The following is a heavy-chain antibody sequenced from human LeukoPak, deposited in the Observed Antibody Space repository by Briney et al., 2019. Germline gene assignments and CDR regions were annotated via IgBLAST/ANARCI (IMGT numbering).Heavy chain of an antibody. V-gene: IGHV3-30*18. CDR2: ISYDGSNK. Sequence: GGSLRLSCAASGFTFSSYGMHWVRQAPGKGLEWVAVISYDGSNKYYADSVKGRFTISRDNSKNTLYLQMNSLRAEDTAVYYCAKDVGYGDSNAFDIWGQGTMVTVSS. J-gene: IGHJ3*02. CDR3: AKDVGYGDSNAFDI. D-gene: IGHD4-17*01. CDR1: GFTFSSYG.